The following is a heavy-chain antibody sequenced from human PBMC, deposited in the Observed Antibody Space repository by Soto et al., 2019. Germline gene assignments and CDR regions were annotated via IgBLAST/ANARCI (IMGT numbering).Heavy chain of an antibody. CDR1: GGSVSSGCYY. Sequence: QVQLQESGPGLVKPSETLSLTCTVSGGSVSSGCYYWSWIRQPTGKGLEWIGYIYYSGSTNYNPSLKTRLTMSLDTSKNQLFLQLSSVTAADTAVYYCARGSVGGDRCYGFDSWGQGTLVTVSS. V-gene: IGHV4-61*01. CDR3: ARGSVGGDRCYGFDS. CDR2: IYYSGST. D-gene: IGHD2-21*01. J-gene: IGHJ5*01.